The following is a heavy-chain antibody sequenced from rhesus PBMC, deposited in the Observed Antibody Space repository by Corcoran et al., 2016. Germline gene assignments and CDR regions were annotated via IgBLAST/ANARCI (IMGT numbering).Heavy chain of an antibody. V-gene: IGHV3-119*01. Sequence: EVQLVESGGGLVQPGGSLRLSCAASGFTFMSYWMYWVRQAPGKGLGWVSRISSDGSSTSNADSVKGRFTISRANAKNSLYLQMNSLRAEDTALYYCAKEGWGSVGAFDFWGQGLRVTVSS. D-gene: IGHD5-24*01. CDR2: ISSDGSST. CDR3: AKEGWGSVGAFDF. CDR1: GFTFMSYW. J-gene: IGHJ3*01.